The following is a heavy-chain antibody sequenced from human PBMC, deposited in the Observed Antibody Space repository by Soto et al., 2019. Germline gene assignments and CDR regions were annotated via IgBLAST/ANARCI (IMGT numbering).Heavy chain of an antibody. J-gene: IGHJ3*02. V-gene: IGHV1-69*12. CDR2: IIPIFGTT. CDR1: GGTFSSYA. CDR3: ARDDYYDSSGYTERAFDI. D-gene: IGHD3-22*01. Sequence: QVQLVQSGAEVKKPGSSVKVSCKASGGTFSSYAISWVRQAPGQGLEWMGGIIPIFGTTNYAQQFQGRGTITADEPPSTVYMELSSRRSEDTAVYYCARDDYYDSSGYTERAFDIWGQGTMVTVSS.